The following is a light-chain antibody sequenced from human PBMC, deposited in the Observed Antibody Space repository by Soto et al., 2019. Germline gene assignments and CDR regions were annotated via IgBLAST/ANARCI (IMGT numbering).Light chain of an antibody. V-gene: IGLV2-14*01. J-gene: IGLJ2*01. CDR3: SSYTNTSTLMI. CDR1: SSDVGSYHY. Sequence: QSALTQPASVSGSPGQSITISCTGTSSDVGSYHYVSWYQLHPGKAPKLLIYEVGNRPSGISSRFSGSKSGNTASLTISGLHTEDEADYFCSSYTNTSTLMIFGGGTKLTV. CDR2: EVG.